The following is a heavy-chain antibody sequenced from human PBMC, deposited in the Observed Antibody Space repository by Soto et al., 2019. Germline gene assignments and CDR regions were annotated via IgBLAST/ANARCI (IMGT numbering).Heavy chain of an antibody. CDR1: GGTFSSYI. D-gene: IGHD3-22*01. V-gene: IGHV1-69*02. Sequence: QVQLVQSGAAVKKPGSSVKVSCKASGGTFSSYIISWVRQAPGQGLEWMGRIIPILGIAKYAQKFQGRVTITADKPTSTAYMELSSLRSEDTAVYYCARGLHYDSISLDDYWGQGTLVTVSS. CDR3: ARGLHYDSISLDDY. J-gene: IGHJ4*02. CDR2: IIPILGIA.